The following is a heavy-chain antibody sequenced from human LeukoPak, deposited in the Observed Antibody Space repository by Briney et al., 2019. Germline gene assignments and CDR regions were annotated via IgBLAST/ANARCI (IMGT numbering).Heavy chain of an antibody. J-gene: IGHJ4*02. CDR2: IYYSGNT. D-gene: IGHD3/OR15-3a*01. CDR1: GVSISSSNSY. V-gene: IGHV4-39*01. CDR3: ARQTGSGLFILP. Sequence: SETLSLTCTVSGVSISSSNSYWGWIRQPPGKGLEWIGSIYYSGNTYHNASLKSQVSISIDTSKNRFSLKLTSVTAADTAVYYCARQTGSGLFILPGGQGTLVTVSS.